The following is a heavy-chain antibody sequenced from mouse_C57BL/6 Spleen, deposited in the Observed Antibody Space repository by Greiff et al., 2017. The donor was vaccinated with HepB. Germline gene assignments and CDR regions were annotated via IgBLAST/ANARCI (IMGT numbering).Heavy chain of an antibody. Sequence: VQLQQSGPELVKPGASVKISCKASGYAFSSSWMNWVKQRPGKGLEWIGRIYPGDGDTNYNGKFKGKATLTADKSSSTAYMQLSSLTSEDSAVYFCARSSYDSNYAMDYWGQGTSVTVSS. V-gene: IGHV1-82*01. D-gene: IGHD2-4*01. J-gene: IGHJ4*01. CDR2: IYPGDGDT. CDR1: GYAFSSSW. CDR3: ARSSYDSNYAMDY.